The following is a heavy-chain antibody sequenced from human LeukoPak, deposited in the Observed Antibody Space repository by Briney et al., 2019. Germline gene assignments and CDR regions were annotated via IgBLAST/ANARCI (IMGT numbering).Heavy chain of an antibody. J-gene: IGHJ4*02. V-gene: IGHV1-69*13. Sequence: ASVKVSCKASGGTFSSYAISWVRQAPGQGLEWMGGIIPIFGTANYAQKFQGRVTITADESTSTAYMELSSLRSEDTAVYYCAREGDYGGNSRRFDYWGQGTLVTVSS. D-gene: IGHD4-23*01. CDR3: AREGDYGGNSRRFDY. CDR2: IIPIFGTA. CDR1: GGTFSSYA.